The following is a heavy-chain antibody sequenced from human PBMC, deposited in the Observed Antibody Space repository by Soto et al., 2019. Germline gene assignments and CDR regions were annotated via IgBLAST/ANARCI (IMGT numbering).Heavy chain of an antibody. D-gene: IGHD3-22*01. CDR2: IIPIFGTA. J-gene: IGHJ6*02. V-gene: IGHV1-69*01. CDR1: GGTFSSYA. CDR3: ARSPDFYDCSDYYYYYGMDI. Sequence: QVQLVQSGAEVQKPGSSVKVYCKASGGTFSSYAISWVRQAPGQGLEWMGGIIPIFGTANYAQKFQGSFTITADESTSTAYKELSSMRCEDTAVYYCARSPDFYDCSDYYYYYGMDIWGQGTMVTVSS.